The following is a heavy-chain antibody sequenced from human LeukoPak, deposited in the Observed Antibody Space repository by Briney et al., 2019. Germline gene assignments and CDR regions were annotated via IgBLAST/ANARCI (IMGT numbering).Heavy chain of an antibody. CDR3: TRVVGASTGRWFDP. J-gene: IGHJ5*02. D-gene: IGHD1-26*01. CDR1: GFTFGDYA. V-gene: IGHV3-49*03. CDR2: IRSKAYGGTT. Sequence: GGSLRLSCTASGFTFGDYAMSWFRQAPGEGPEWVGFIRSKAYGGTTEYAASVKGRCTISRDDSKSIAYLQMNSLKTEDTAVYYCTRVVGASTGRWFDPWGQGTLVTVSS.